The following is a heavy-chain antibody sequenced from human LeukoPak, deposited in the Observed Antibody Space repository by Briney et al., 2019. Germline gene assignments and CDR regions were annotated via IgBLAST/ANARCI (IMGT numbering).Heavy chain of an antibody. D-gene: IGHD3-9*01. J-gene: IGHJ4*02. V-gene: IGHV3-30-3*01. CDR2: ISYDGSNK. Sequence: GGSLRLSCAASGFTFSSYAMHWVRQAPGKGLEWVAVISYDGSNKYYADSVKGRSTISRDNSKNTLYLQMNSLRAEDTAVYYCARNYYTASYYDILTGYYTTASPFDYWGQGTLVTVSS. CDR1: GFTFSSYA. CDR3: ARNYYTASYYDILTGYYTTASPFDY.